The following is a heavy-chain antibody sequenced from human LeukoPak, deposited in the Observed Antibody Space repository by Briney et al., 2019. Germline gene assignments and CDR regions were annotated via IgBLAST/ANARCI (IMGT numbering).Heavy chain of an antibody. CDR2: INHSGST. D-gene: IGHD2/OR15-2a*01. J-gene: IGHJ4*02. Sequence: SETLSLTCAVYGGSFSGYYWSWIRQPPGKGLEWIGEINHSGSTNYNPSLKSRVTISVDTSKNQFSLKLSSVTAADTAVYYCARYFFEFRVRTIDYWGQGTLVTVSS. CDR3: ARYFFEFRVRTIDY. V-gene: IGHV4-34*01. CDR1: GGSFSGYY.